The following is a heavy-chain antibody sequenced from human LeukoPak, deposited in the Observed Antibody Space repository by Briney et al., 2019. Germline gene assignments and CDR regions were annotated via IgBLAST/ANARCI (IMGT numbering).Heavy chain of an antibody. J-gene: IGHJ6*02. V-gene: IGHV4-4*02. D-gene: IGHD5-24*01. Sequence: TSGTLSLTCAVSGGSISSSNWWSWVRQPPGKGLEWIGEIYHSGSTNYNPSLKSRVTISVDTSKNQFSLKLSSVTAADTAVYYCALDNVDGYNDYYYGMDVWGQGTTVTVSS. CDR3: ALDNVDGYNDYYYGMDV. CDR2: IYHSGST. CDR1: GGSISSSNW.